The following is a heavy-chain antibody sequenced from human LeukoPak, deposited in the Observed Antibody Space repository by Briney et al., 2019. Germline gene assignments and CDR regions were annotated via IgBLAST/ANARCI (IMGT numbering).Heavy chain of an antibody. CDR2: IIPILGIA. CDR1: GGTFSSYA. J-gene: IGHJ4*02. Sequence: GASVKVSCKASGGTFSSYAISWVRQAPGQGLEWMGRIIPILGIANYAQKFQGRVTITADKSTSTAYMELSGLRSEDTAVYYCARSAAAGAFDYWGQGTLVTVSS. V-gene: IGHV1-69*04. CDR3: ARSAAAGAFDY. D-gene: IGHD6-13*01.